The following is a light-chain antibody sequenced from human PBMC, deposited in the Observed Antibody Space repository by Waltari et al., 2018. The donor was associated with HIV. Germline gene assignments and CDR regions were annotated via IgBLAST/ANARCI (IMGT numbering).Light chain of an antibody. J-gene: IGLJ1*01. V-gene: IGLV2-14*01. Sequence: QSALTQPASVSGSPGQSITISCTGTAGDIGAYDYVSWYQQHPGKAPKLLIFEVHNQPSVGSTRFSGSKAGNTSSLTISGLQAEDEADYFCSSYTSSSTLVFGPGTRVTFV. CDR3: SSYTSSSTLV. CDR2: EVH. CDR1: AGDIGAYDY.